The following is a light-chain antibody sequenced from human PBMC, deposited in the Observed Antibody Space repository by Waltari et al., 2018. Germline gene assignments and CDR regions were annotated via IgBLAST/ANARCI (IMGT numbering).Light chain of an antibody. V-gene: IGKV3-15*01. CDR2: AAS. CDR1: RSVGTN. J-gene: IGKJ1*01. CDR3: QQFNDWPRT. Sequence: EIVLTQSPATLSLSPGEGATLSCRASRSVGTNVAWYQQRPGRPPRPLIYAASIRATDTPARFRGSGSGTEFSLTISSLQSEDFAVYYCQQFNDWPRTFGQGTRVEI.